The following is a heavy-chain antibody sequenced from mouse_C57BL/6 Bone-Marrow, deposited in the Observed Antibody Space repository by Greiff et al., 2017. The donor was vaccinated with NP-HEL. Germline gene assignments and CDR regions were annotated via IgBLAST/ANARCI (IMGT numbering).Heavy chain of an antibody. CDR3: ARSYYGSSYDWYFDV. J-gene: IGHJ1*03. Sequence: QVQLQQPGAELVKPGASVKLSCEASGYTFTSYWMQWVKQRPGQGLEWIGEIDPSDSYTNYNQKFKGKATLTVDTSSSTAYMQLSSLTSEDSAVYYCARSYYGSSYDWYFDVWGTGTTVTVSS. D-gene: IGHD1-1*01. CDR1: GYTFTSYW. CDR2: IDPSDSYT. V-gene: IGHV1-50*01.